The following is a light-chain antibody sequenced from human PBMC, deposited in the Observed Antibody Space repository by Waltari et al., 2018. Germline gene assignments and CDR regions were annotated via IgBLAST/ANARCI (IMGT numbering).Light chain of an antibody. CDR2: EDN. CDR3: CSYAGSSTLV. V-gene: IGLV2-23*01. J-gene: IGLJ3*02. CDR1: SSDVGSYNL. Sequence: QSALTQPASVSGSPGQSITISCTGTSSDVGSYNLVSWYQQHPGKAPKLMIYEDNTRPSGVSNRFSGSKSGNTASLTISGLQAEDEADYYCCSYAGSSTLVFGGGTKLTVL.